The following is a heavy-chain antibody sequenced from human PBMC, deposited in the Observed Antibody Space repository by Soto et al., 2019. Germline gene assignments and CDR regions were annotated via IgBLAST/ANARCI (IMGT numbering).Heavy chain of an antibody. J-gene: IGHJ5*02. CDR3: ARAFHAAADWYNWFDP. Sequence: ASVKVSCKASGYTFTGYYMHWVRQAPGQGLEWMGWINPNSGGTNYAQKFQGWVTMTRDTSISTAYMELSRLRSDDTAVYYCARAFHAAADWYNWFDPWGQGTLVTVSS. CDR1: GYTFTGYY. V-gene: IGHV1-2*04. D-gene: IGHD6-13*01. CDR2: INPNSGGT.